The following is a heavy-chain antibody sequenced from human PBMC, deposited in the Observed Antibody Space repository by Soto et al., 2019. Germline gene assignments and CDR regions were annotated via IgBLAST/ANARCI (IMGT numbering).Heavy chain of an antibody. CDR3: ARGGRTYCDFWSGYAPYFMDV. CDR1: GGSFSGYY. V-gene: IGHV4-34*01. J-gene: IGHJ6*03. CDR2: INHSGST. Sequence: PSETRSLTCAVYGGSFSGYYWSWIRQPPGKGLEWIGEINHSGSTNYNPSLKSRVTISVDTSKNQFSLKLSSVTAADTAVYYCARGGRTYCDFWSGYAPYFMDVWGEGTTVTVSS. D-gene: IGHD3-3*01.